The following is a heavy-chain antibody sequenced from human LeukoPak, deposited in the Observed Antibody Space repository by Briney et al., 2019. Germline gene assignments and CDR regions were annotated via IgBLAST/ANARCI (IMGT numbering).Heavy chain of an antibody. Sequence: GVSLRLSCAASGFTFSSYWMSWVRQAPGKGLEWVANIKQDGSEKYYVDSVKGRFTISRDNAKNSLYLQMNSLRAEDTAVYYCARDITMVRGAHDYWGQGTLVTVSS. D-gene: IGHD3-10*01. CDR3: ARDITMVRGAHDY. CDR1: GFTFSSYW. J-gene: IGHJ4*02. CDR2: IKQDGSEK. V-gene: IGHV3-7*01.